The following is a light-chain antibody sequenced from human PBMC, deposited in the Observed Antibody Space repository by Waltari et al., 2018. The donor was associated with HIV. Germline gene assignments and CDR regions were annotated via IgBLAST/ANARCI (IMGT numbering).Light chain of an antibody. CDR3: QSYDSSSL. Sequence: QSVLTQPPSVSGAPGQRVTISCTGSSSNIGAGYDVHWYQQLPGTAPKLLIYGNSNRPSGVPDRFSGSKSGTSASLAITGLQAEDEADYYCQSYDSSSLFGGGTKLTVL. J-gene: IGLJ2*01. V-gene: IGLV1-40*01. CDR1: SSNIGAGYD. CDR2: GNS.